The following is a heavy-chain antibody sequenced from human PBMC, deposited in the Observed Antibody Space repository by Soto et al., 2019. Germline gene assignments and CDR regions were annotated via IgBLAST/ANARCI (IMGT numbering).Heavy chain of an antibody. CDR2: INHSGST. J-gene: IGHJ3*02. D-gene: IGHD2-15*01. V-gene: IGHV4-34*01. CDR1: GGSFSGYY. CDR3: ARRSYGYCSGGSCYRYGAFDI. Sequence: SETLSLTCAVYGGSFSGYYWSWIRQPPGKGLEWIGEINHSGSTNYNPSLKSRVTISVDTSKNQFSLKLSSVTAADTSVYYCARRSYGYCSGGSCYRYGAFDIWGQGTMVTVSS.